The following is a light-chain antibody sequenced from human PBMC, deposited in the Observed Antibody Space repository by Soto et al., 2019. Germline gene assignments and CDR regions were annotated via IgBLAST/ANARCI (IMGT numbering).Light chain of an antibody. J-gene: IGLJ1*01. CDR2: EVS. CDR1: SSDIGAYNY. V-gene: IGLV2-14*01. Sequence: QSALTQPASVSGSPGQSITISCTGTSSDIGAYNYVSWYQQHPGKAPKLMIYEVSYRPSGVSNRFSGSKSDNTASLTISGLQAEDEADYYCSSYTSSSTYVFGTGTKVNVL. CDR3: SSYTSSSTYV.